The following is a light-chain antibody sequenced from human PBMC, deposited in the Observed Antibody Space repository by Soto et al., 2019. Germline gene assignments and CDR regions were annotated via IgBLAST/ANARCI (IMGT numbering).Light chain of an antibody. J-gene: IGKJ1*01. Sequence: DSQGTRARSSVSAYVGDRDSISFLSSQSISSYLNCYQQKPGTAPKLLIYAASSLQSWVPSRFTGIGSWTDFSLTISILQPEDLSTFYFQKSYTPPWMFGQGTKVDIK. CDR1: QSISSY. CDR3: QKSYTPPWM. V-gene: IGKV1-39*01. CDR2: AAS.